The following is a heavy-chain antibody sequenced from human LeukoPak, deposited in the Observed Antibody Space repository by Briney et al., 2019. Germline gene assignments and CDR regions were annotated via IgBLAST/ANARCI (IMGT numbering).Heavy chain of an antibody. V-gene: IGHV4-34*01. J-gene: IGHJ4*02. CDR3: ASSSFFAY. CDR2: INHSGST. Sequence: SETLSLTCAVYGGSFSGYYWSWIRQLPGKGLEWIGEINHSGSTNYNPSLKSRVTISVDTSKNQFSLKLSSVTAADTAVYYCASSSFFAYWGQGTLVTVSS. D-gene: IGHD6-13*01. CDR1: GGSFSGYY.